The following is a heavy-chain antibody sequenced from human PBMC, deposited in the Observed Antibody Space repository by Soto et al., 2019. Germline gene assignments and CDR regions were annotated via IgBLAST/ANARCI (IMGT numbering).Heavy chain of an antibody. D-gene: IGHD2-15*01. Sequence: QVQLVQSGAEVKKPGSSVKVSCKASGGTFSSYAISWVRQAPGQGLEWMGGIIPIFGTANYAQKFQGRVTMTADESTSTADMGLSSLRSEDTAVYYCARIHNGGNTSDFDYWGQGPLVTVSS. V-gene: IGHV1-69*01. J-gene: IGHJ4*02. CDR3: ARIHNGGNTSDFDY. CDR2: IIPIFGTA. CDR1: GGTFSSYA.